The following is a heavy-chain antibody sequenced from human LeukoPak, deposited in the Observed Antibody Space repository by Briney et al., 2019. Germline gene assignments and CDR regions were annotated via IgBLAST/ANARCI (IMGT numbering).Heavy chain of an antibody. CDR1: GGSLSGYY. CDR3: ARPHSSRWGGAWFDP. J-gene: IGHJ5*02. CDR2: INHSGST. Sequence: PSETLSLTCAVYGGSLSGYYWSWIRQSPGKGLEWIGEINHSGSTNYNPALKSRVTISVDTSKNQFSLKLGSVTAADTAVYYCARPHSSRWGGAWFDPWGQGTLVTVPS. V-gene: IGHV4-34*01. D-gene: IGHD6-13*01.